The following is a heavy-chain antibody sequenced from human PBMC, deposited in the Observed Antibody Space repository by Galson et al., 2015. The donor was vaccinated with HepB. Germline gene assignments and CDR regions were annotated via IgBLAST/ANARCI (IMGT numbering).Heavy chain of an antibody. CDR2: IIPTLGIA. Sequence: SVKVSCKASGGTFSSYTISWVRQAPGQGLEWMGRIIPTLGIANYAQKFQGRVTITADKSTSTAYMELSSLRSEDTAVYYCASYHPSGWSPIVATIYDIDYWGQGTLVTVSS. V-gene: IGHV1-69*02. D-gene: IGHD5-12*01. CDR1: GGTFSSYT. CDR3: ASYHPSGWSPIVATIYDIDY. J-gene: IGHJ4*02.